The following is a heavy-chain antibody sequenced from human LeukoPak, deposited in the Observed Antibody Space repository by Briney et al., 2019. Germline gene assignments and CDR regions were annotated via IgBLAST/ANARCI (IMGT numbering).Heavy chain of an antibody. CDR1: GFTFSSYE. Sequence: PGGSLRLSCAASGFTFSSYEMNWVRQAPGKGLEWGSYISSSGSTIYYADSVKGRFTISRDNAKNSLYLQMNSLRAEDTAVYYCARVTLTGYYAFDHWGQGTLVTVSS. CDR3: ARVTLTGYYAFDH. CDR2: ISSSGSTI. D-gene: IGHD3-9*01. J-gene: IGHJ4*02. V-gene: IGHV3-48*03.